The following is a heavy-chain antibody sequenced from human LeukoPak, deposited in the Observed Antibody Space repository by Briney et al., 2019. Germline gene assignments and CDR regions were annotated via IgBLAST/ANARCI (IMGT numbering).Heavy chain of an antibody. Sequence: LSLTCTVSGGSISSYYWSWIRQPPGKGLEWIGYIYYSGSTNYNPSLKSRVTISVDTSKNQFSLKLSSVTAADTAVYYCARELLYCSSTSCYRHGMDVWGQGTSFTVSS. CDR3: ARELLYCSSTSCYRHGMDV. CDR2: IYYSGST. CDR1: GGSISSYY. J-gene: IGHJ6*02. D-gene: IGHD2-2*01. V-gene: IGHV4-59*01.